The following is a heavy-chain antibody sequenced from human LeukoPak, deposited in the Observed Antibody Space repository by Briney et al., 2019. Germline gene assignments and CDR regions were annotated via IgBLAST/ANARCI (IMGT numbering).Heavy chain of an antibody. CDR3: AGGRRDSGSYGSFVYYYYYMDV. V-gene: IGHV4-59*01. J-gene: IGHJ6*03. CDR2: IYYSGST. CDR1: GVSISSYY. Sequence: PSETLSLTCTVSGVSISSYYWSWIRQPPGKGLEWIGYIYYSGSTNYNPSLKSRVTISVDTSKNQFSLKLSSVTAADTAVYYCAGGRRDSGSYGSFVYYYYYMDVWGKGTTVTVSS. D-gene: IGHD3-10*01.